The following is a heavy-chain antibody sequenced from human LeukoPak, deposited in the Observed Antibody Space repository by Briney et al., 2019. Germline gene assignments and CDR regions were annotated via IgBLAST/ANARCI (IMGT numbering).Heavy chain of an antibody. CDR3: ARGGGTYHFDY. CDR1: GYTFTRYT. V-gene: IGHV1-3*01. CDR2: INAGNGNT. D-gene: IGHD1-26*01. Sequence: GASVKVSCKASGYTFTRYTIHWVRQAPGQRLEWMGWINAGNGNTEYSQRFQGRVTFTRDTSATTAYMELSSLTSEDTAMYYCARGGGTYHFDYWGQGTLVTVSS. J-gene: IGHJ4*02.